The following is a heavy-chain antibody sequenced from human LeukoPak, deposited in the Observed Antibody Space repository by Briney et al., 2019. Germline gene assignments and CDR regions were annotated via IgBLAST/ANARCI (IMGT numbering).Heavy chain of an antibody. D-gene: IGHD6-13*01. CDR2: ISGYNGNT. Sequence: ASVTVSCTASGGTFSIYAISWVRQAPGQGLEWMGWISGYNGNTNHAQKFQGRVTMTTDTSTSTAYMELRSLRSDDTAVYYCARDSSSWFYYFYGMDVWGQGTTVTVSS. CDR1: GGTFSIYA. CDR3: ARDSSSWFYYFYGMDV. V-gene: IGHV1-18*01. J-gene: IGHJ6*02.